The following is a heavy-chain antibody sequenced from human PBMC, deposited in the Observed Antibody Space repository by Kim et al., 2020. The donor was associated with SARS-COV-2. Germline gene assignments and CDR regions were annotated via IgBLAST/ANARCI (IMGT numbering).Heavy chain of an antibody. CDR1: GGSISSSSYY. CDR3: ERIRITMVRGANWYFDL. D-gene: IGHD3-10*01. Sequence: SETLSLTCTVSGGSISSSSYYWGWIRPPPGKGLEWIGSIYYSGSTYYNPSLKSRVTISVDTSKNQFSLKLSSVTAADTAVYYCERIRITMVRGANWYFDLWGRGTLVTVSS. J-gene: IGHJ2*01. CDR2: IYYSGST. V-gene: IGHV4-39*07.